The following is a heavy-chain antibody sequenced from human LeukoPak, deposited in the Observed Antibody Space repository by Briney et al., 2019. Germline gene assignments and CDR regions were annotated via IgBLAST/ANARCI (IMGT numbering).Heavy chain of an antibody. CDR1: GYTFTSYA. D-gene: IGHD3-3*01. J-gene: IGHJ4*02. V-gene: IGHV1-2*06. CDR2: INPNSGGT. CDR3: ARASSVLRFLEWLLYY. Sequence: GASVKVSCKASGYTFTSYAMNWVRQAPGQGLEWMGRINPNSGGTNYAQKFQGRVTMTRDTSISTAYMELSRLRSDDTAVYYCARASSVLRFLEWLLYYWGQGTLVTVSS.